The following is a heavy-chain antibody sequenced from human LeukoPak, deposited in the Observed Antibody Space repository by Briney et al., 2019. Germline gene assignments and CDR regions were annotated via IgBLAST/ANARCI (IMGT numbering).Heavy chain of an antibody. J-gene: IGHJ4*02. CDR1: GFTFSSYA. Sequence: GGSLRLSCAASGFTFSSYAMSWVRQAPGKGLEWVSAISGSGGSTYYADSVKGRFTISRDNSKNTLYLQMNSLRAEDTAVYYCAKRSAYGGNWNYFDYWGQGTLVTVSS. CDR3: AKRSAYGGNWNYFDY. V-gene: IGHV3-23*01. CDR2: ISGSGGST. D-gene: IGHD4-23*01.